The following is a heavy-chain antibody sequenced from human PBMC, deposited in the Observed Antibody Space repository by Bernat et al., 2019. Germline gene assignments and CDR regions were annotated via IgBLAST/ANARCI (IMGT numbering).Heavy chain of an antibody. Sequence: EVQLVESGGGLVKPGGSLRLSCAASGFTFSSYSMNWVRQAPGKGLEWVSYISSGSNVIYYARSVKGRFTISRDDAKNSLYLQMNGLRAEDTAVYYCARIYADYITCDSWGQGTLVTVSS. D-gene: IGHD4-17*01. CDR3: ARIYADYITCDS. CDR1: GFTFSSYS. CDR2: ISSGSNVI. V-gene: IGHV3-48*01. J-gene: IGHJ4*02.